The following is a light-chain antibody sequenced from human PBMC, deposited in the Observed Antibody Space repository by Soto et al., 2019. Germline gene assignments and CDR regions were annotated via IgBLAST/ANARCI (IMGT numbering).Light chain of an antibody. J-gene: IGLJ2*01. CDR1: SSDVGSYNL. CDR2: EGS. CDR3: CSYAGSSTFGVV. V-gene: IGLV2-23*03. Sequence: QSALTQPASVSGSPGQSITISCTGTSSDVGSYNLVSWYQQHPGEAPKLMIYEGSKRPSGVSNRFSGSKSGNPASLTISGLQAEDEADYYCCSYAGSSTFGVVFGGGTKLTVL.